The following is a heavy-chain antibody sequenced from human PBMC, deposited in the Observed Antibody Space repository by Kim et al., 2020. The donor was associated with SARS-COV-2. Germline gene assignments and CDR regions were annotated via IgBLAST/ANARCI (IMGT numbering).Heavy chain of an antibody. V-gene: IGHV3-23*01. Sequence: GGSLRLSCAASGFTFNNYAMSWVRQAPGKGLEWVSVISGSGDSTYYAYSVRGRFTISRDNSRNTLYLQMNSLRAEDTAVYYCAKDQRGYGAYDGGYFDYWGLGTLVTVSS. CDR2: ISGSGDST. D-gene: IGHD5-12*01. CDR3: AKDQRGYGAYDGGYFDY. J-gene: IGHJ4*02. CDR1: GFTFNNYA.